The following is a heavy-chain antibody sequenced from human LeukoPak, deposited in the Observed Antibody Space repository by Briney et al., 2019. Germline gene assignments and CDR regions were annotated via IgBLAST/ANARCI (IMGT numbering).Heavy chain of an antibody. Sequence: SQTLSLTCAVSGGSISSGGYSWSWIRQPPGKGLEWIGYIYHSGSTYYNPSLKSRVTISVDRSKNQFSLKLSSVTAADTAVYYCARTNLYRNYEVYFDYWGQGTLVTVSS. CDR1: GGSISSGGYS. J-gene: IGHJ4*02. CDR2: IYHSGST. CDR3: ARTNLYRNYEVYFDY. V-gene: IGHV4-30-2*01. D-gene: IGHD4-11*01.